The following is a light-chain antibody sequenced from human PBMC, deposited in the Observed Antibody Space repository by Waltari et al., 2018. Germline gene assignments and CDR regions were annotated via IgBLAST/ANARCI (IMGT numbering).Light chain of an antibody. CDR2: INSDGSH. CDR3: QTGGPGTWV. CDR1: SGHITNV. Sequence: QLALTQSPSASASLGASVKLTCTLDSGHITNVVAWHQQHPERGPRYLMKINSDGSHSKGDEIPDRFSGSSSGAERYLTISSVQSDDEADYYCQTGGPGTWVFGGGTKLTVL. V-gene: IGLV4-69*01. J-gene: IGLJ3*02.